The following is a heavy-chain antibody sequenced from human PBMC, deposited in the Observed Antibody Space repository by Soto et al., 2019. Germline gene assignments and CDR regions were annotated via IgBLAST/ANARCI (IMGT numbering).Heavy chain of an antibody. D-gene: IGHD1-20*01. CDR1: GYTFTSYD. CDR3: ARMSYNRKAGPNWFDP. V-gene: IGHV1-8*01. Sequence: ASVKVSCEASGYTFTSYDINWVRQATGQGLEWMGWMNPDSGNTGYAQKFQGRVTMTRNTSISTAYMELSSLRSEDTAVYYCARMSYNRKAGPNWFDPWGQGTLVTVSS. CDR2: MNPDSGNT. J-gene: IGHJ5*02.